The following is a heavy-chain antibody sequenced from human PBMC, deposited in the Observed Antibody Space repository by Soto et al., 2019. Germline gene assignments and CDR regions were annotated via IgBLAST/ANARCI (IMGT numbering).Heavy chain of an antibody. J-gene: IGHJ4*02. D-gene: IGHD1-7*01. CDR1: GGSISSGDYY. Sequence: SETLSLTCTVSGGSISSGDYYWSWIRQPPGKGLEWIGYIYYSGSTYYNPSLKSRVTISVDTSKNQFSLKLSSVTAADTAVYYCARAPPYNWNYGFDYWGQGTQVTVSS. CDR3: ARAPPYNWNYGFDY. CDR2: IYYSGST. V-gene: IGHV4-30-4*01.